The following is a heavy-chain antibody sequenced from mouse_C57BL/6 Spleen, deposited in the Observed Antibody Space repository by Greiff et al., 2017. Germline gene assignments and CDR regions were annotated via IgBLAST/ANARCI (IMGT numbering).Heavy chain of an antibody. J-gene: IGHJ3*01. CDR1: GYKFTDYN. Sequence: EVQLQQSGPELVKPGASVKIPCKASGYKFTDYNMDWVKQSHGKSLEWIGDINPNNGGTIYNQKFKGKATLTVDKSSSTAYMELRSLTSEDTAVYYCARGDDYDGFAYWGQGTLVTVSA. CDR3: ARGDDYDGFAY. CDR2: INPNNGGT. V-gene: IGHV1-18*01. D-gene: IGHD2-4*01.